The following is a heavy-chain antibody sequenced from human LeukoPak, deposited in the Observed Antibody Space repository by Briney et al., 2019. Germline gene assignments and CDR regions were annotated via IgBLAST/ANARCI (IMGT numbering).Heavy chain of an antibody. V-gene: IGHV7-4-1*02. J-gene: IGHJ4*02. Sequence: ASVKVSCKTSGYTFTNNAINWVRQAPGQGLEWMGWININTGNPSYAQGFFTGRYVFSLDTSASTAYLQINGLKADDTAVYYCGRDPRLGIRGYTYGYIDHWGQGTLLTVAS. CDR3: GRDPRLGIRGYTYGYIDH. CDR2: ININTGNP. CDR1: GYTFTNNA. D-gene: IGHD5-18*01.